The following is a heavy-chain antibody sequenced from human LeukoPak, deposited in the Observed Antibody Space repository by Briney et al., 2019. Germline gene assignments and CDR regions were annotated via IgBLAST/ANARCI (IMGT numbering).Heavy chain of an antibody. V-gene: IGHV1-69*05. CDR1: GGTFSSYA. D-gene: IGHD3-22*01. J-gene: IGHJ6*03. CDR2: IIPIFGTA. CDR3: ARGNWRSLPPGDSSGYFFVRNYYYYYMDV. Sequence: ASVKVSCKASGGTFSSYAISWVRHAPGQGLEWMGGIIPIFGTANYAQKFQGRVTITTDESTSTAYMELSSLRSEDTAVYYCARGNWRSLPPGDSSGYFFVRNYYYYYMDVWGKGTTVTVSS.